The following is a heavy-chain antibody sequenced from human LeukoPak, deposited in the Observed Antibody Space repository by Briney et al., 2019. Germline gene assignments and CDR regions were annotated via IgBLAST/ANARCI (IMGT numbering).Heavy chain of an antibody. D-gene: IGHD3-10*01. Sequence: PGGSLRLSCAASGFTFSSYSMNWVRQAPGKGLEWVSSISSSSSYIYYADSVKGRFTISRDNAKNSLYLQMNSLRVEDTAIYYCVKVAKYYYGSETYYFFEHWGQGTPVTASS. V-gene: IGHV3-21*01. J-gene: IGHJ4*02. CDR3: VKVAKYYYGSETYYFFEH. CDR2: ISSSSSYI. CDR1: GFTFSSYS.